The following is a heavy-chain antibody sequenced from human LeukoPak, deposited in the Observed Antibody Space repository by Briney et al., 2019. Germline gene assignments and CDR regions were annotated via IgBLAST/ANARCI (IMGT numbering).Heavy chain of an antibody. V-gene: IGHV3-7*01. CDR3: ATNWGLVDY. Sequence: GGSLRLSLAASGLTFGSFWLSWVGKAPGRGLEWVANIKQDGSEKYYVDSVKGRFTISRDNAKNSLYLQMNSLRAEDTAVYYCATNWGLVDYWGQGTLVTVSS. CDR2: IKQDGSEK. CDR1: GLTFGSFW. J-gene: IGHJ4*02. D-gene: IGHD7-27*01.